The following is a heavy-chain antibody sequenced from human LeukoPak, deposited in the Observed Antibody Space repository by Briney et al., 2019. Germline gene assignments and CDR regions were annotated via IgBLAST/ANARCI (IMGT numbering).Heavy chain of an antibody. D-gene: IGHD3-22*01. J-gene: IGHJ4*02. V-gene: IGHV3-23*01. CDR1: GFTFSSYA. CDR2: ISGSGGST. Sequence: GGSLRLSCAASGFTFSSYAMSWVRQAPGKGLERVSDISGSGGSTYYADSVKGRFTISRDNSKNTLYLQMNSLRAEDTAVYYCAKGDFYDSSGYPYFDYWGQGTLVTVSS. CDR3: AKGDFYDSSGYPYFDY.